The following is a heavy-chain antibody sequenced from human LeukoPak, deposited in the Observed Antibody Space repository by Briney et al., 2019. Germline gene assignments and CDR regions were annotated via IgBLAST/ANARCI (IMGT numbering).Heavy chain of an antibody. D-gene: IGHD6-13*01. CDR2: IRYDGSNK. Sequence: PGGSLRLSCAASGFTFSSYGMHWVRQAPGKGLEWVAFIRYDGSNKYYADSVKGRFTISRDNSKNTLYLQMNSLRAEDTAVYYCARGVYSSSWYERYYYYYYMDVWGKGTTVTISS. CDR1: GFTFSSYG. CDR3: ARGVYSSSWYERYYYYYYMDV. V-gene: IGHV3-30*02. J-gene: IGHJ6*03.